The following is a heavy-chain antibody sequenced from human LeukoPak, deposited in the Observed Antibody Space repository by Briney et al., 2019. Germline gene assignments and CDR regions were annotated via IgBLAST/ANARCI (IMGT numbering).Heavy chain of an antibody. D-gene: IGHD2-2*01. CDR3: VKALRYCSTTSCYFDY. CDR1: GFTFSSYA. J-gene: IGHJ4*02. V-gene: IGHV3-64D*09. CDR2: ISSNGGST. Sequence: PGGSLRLSCSASGFTFSSYAMHWVRQAPRKGLEYVSAISSNGGSTYYADSVKGRFTLSRDNSKNTLYLQMSSLRGEDTAVYYCVKALRYCSTTSCYFDYWGQGTLVTVSS.